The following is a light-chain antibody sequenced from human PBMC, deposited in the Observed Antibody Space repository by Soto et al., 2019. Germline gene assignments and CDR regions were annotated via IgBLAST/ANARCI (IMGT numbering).Light chain of an antibody. Sequence: QSVLTQPPSVSGAPGQRVTISCTGSSSNIGAHYDVHWYQHLPGTAPKVLIYGSTNRPSGVPDRFSGSKSGTSASLAITGIQAEDEADYYCKSYDRSLSGYVFGTGTKVTV. CDR3: KSYDRSLSGYV. CDR1: SSNIGAHYD. V-gene: IGLV1-40*01. CDR2: GST. J-gene: IGLJ1*01.